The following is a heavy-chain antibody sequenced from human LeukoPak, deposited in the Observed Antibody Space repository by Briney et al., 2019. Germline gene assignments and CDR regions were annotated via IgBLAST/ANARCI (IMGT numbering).Heavy chain of an antibody. J-gene: IGHJ5*02. Sequence: GGSLRLSCAASGFTFSSYWMSWVRQAPGKGLEWVANIKQDGSEKYYVDSVKGRFTISRDNAKNSLYLQMNSLRAEDTAVYYCARDGVLRYFDWLLHPYQISTPPPLSNWFDPWGQGTLVTVSS. D-gene: IGHD3-9*01. V-gene: IGHV3-7*03. CDR2: IKQDGSEK. CDR1: GFTFSSYW. CDR3: ARDGVLRYFDWLLHPYQISTPPPLSNWFDP.